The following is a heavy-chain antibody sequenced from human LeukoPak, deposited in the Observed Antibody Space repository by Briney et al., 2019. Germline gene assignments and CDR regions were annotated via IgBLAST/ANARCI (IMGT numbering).Heavy chain of an antibody. D-gene: IGHD6-13*01. J-gene: IGHJ4*02. V-gene: IGHV4-59*08. CDR2: IYYSGST. CDR3: ATSFGPVIAAAGTGAD. Sequence: SETLSLTCTVSGGSISSYYWSWIRQPPGKGLEWIGYIYYSGSTNYNPSLKSRVTISVDTSKNQFSLKLSSVTAADTAVYYCATSFGPVIAAAGTGADWGQGTLVTVSS. CDR1: GGSISSYY.